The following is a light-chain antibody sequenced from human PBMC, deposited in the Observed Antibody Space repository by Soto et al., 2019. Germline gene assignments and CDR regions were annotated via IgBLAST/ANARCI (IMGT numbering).Light chain of an antibody. Sequence: EIVMTQSPATLSVSPGERASLSCRASQSVGSNLAWYQQTAGQAPRLLIYGASTRATGIPARFSGSGSGTEFTLTISSRQSADFAVYSCQQYTNWPYTFGQGTKLEIK. CDR3: QQYTNWPYT. CDR1: QSVGSN. V-gene: IGKV3-15*01. CDR2: GAS. J-gene: IGKJ2*01.